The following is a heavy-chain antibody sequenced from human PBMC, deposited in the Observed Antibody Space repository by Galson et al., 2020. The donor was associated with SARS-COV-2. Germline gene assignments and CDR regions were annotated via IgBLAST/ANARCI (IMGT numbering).Heavy chain of an antibody. Sequence: ASETLSLTCTVSGGSISSSGYYWNWIRQHPGQGLEWIGYIDYRGSTYYNPSLKSRVSISRDTSKKQFSLKLSSVAAADTAVYYCAREGSSSRGEDYYYGLDVWGQGTTVTVSS. CDR1: GGSISSSGYY. J-gene: IGHJ6*02. CDR3: AREGSSSRGEDYYYGLDV. V-gene: IGHV4-31*03. CDR2: IDYRGST. D-gene: IGHD6-13*01.